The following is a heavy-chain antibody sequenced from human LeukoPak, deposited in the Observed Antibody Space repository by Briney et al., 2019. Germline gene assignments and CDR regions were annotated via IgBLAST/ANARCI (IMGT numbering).Heavy chain of an antibody. J-gene: IGHJ4*02. CDR1: GHTLSELT. CDR2: FDPENDER. D-gene: IGHD4-11*01. Sequence: ASVKVSCKVSGHTLSELTMHWVRQAPGKGLEWMGGFDPENDERIYARKFRGRLTMTEDTSTDTAYMELSSLRSEDTAVCATEMTSVVPDYWGQGTLVTVSS. CDR3: EMTSVVPDY. V-gene: IGHV1-24*01.